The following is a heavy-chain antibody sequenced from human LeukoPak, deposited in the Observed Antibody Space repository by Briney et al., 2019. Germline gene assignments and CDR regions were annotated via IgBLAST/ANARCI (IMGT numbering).Heavy chain of an antibody. V-gene: IGHV3-23*01. CDR3: ARLYCGGGSCYGRYYFDY. D-gene: IGHD2-15*01. Sequence: GGSLRLSCAASGFTFSVAAMTWVRQAPGKGLEWVSLIGASGESTYYADSVKGRFTISRDNAKNSLYLQMSSLRAEDTAVYYCARLYCGGGSCYGRYYFDYWGQGTLVTVSS. J-gene: IGHJ4*02. CDR2: IGASGEST. CDR1: GFTFSVAA.